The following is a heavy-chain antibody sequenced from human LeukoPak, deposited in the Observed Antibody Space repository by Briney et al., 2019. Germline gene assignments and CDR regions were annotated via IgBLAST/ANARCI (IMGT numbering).Heavy chain of an antibody. V-gene: IGHV1-8*01. D-gene: IGHD6-6*01. CDR1: GYTFTSYD. J-gene: IGHJ4*02. Sequence: ASVKVSCKASGYTFTSYDINWVRQATGQGLEWMGWMNPNSGNTGYAQKFQGRVTMTRNTSISTAYMELSSLRSEDTAVYYCARGEGLVKYSSSSIWGQGTLVTVSS. CDR3: ARGEGLVKYSSSSI. CDR2: MNPNSGNT.